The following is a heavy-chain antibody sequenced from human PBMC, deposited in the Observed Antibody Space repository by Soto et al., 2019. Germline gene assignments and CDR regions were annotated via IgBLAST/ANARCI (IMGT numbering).Heavy chain of an antibody. CDR2: IDPSDSYT. D-gene: IGHD2-15*01. CDR3: ARRVVVAATHYGMDV. CDR1: GYSFTIYW. V-gene: IGHV5-10-1*01. J-gene: IGHJ6*02. Sequence: GESLKISCKGSGYSFTIYWISWVRQMPGKGLEWMGRIDPSDSYTNYSPSFQGHVTISADKSISTAYLQWSSLKASDTAMYYCARRVVVAATHYGMDVWGQGTTVTVSS.